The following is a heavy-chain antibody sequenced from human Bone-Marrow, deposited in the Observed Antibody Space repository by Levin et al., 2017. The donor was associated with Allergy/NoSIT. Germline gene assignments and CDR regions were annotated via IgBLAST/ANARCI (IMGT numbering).Heavy chain of an antibody. V-gene: IGHV1-2*06. CDR1: GYTFISYY. D-gene: IGHD2-8*01. CDR3: VKARDNGEN. CDR2: INPNTGGA. J-gene: IGHJ4*02. Sequence: GASVKVSCKASGYTFISYYIHWVRQAPGQGLEWMGRINPNTGGATSPQKFQGRVSMTKDTSISTAYMELSNLRFDDTAVYYCVKARDNGENWGQGTLVTVSS.